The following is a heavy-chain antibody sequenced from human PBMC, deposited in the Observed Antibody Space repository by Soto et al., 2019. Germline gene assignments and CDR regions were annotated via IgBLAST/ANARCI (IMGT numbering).Heavy chain of an antibody. CDR1: GGTFSSYA. J-gene: IGHJ6*02. D-gene: IGHD1-26*01. CDR2: IIPIFGTA. V-gene: IGHV1-69*12. CDR3: ASGIVGAKDYYYGMDV. Sequence: QVELVQSGAEVKKPGSSVKVSCKASGGTFSSYANSWVRQAPGQGLEWMGGIIPIFGTANYAQKFQGRVTITADESTSTAYMELSSLRSEDTAVYYCASGIVGAKDYYYGMDVWGQGTTVTVSS.